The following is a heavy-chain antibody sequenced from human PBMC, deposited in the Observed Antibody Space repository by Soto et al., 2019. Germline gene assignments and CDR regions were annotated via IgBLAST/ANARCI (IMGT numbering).Heavy chain of an antibody. J-gene: IGHJ6*02. CDR3: ARAVRNYDILTGYYDYGMDV. CDR1: GGSISSYY. V-gene: IGHV4-59*01. D-gene: IGHD3-9*01. Sequence: SETLSLTCTVSGGSISSYYWSWIRQPPGKGLEWIGYIYYSGSTNYNPSLKSRVTISVDTSKNQFSLKLSSVTAADTAVYYCARAVRNYDILTGYYDYGMDVWGQGTTVTVSS. CDR2: IYYSGST.